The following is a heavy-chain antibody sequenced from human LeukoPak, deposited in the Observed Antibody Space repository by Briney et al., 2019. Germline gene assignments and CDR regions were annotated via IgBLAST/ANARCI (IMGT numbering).Heavy chain of an antibody. CDR3: ARAGGIAVAGTWSFDY. CDR1: GFGFSRYW. CDR2: IYRDGSTT. V-gene: IGHV3-74*01. D-gene: IGHD6-19*01. J-gene: IGHJ4*02. Sequence: GGSLRLSCAASGFGFSRYWMHWVRQAPGTGLKWVSRIYRDGSTTDYADSVKGRFTISRDNAKNSLYLQMNSLRAEDTDVYYCARAGGIAVAGTWSFDYWGQGTLVTVSS.